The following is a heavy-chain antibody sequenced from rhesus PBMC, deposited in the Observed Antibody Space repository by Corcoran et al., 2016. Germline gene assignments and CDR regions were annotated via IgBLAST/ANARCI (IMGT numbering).Heavy chain of an antibody. J-gene: IGHJ4*01. CDR3: AVTAYYSGSDFDY. Sequence: EVQLVESGGGLVQPGGSLRLSCAASGFTFSSYGMSWVRQAPGKGLEWVSAIDSDGGNTYYSDSVKGRFTISRDNSKNTLALKMNSLRAEDTAVYYCAVTAYYSGSDFDYWGQGVLVTVSS. V-gene: IGHV3S5*01. D-gene: IGHD3-16*01. CDR1: GFTFSSYG. CDR2: IDSDGGNT.